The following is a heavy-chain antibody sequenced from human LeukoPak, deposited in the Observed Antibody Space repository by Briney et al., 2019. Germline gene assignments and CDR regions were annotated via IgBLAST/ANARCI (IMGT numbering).Heavy chain of an antibody. V-gene: IGHV3-23*01. J-gene: IGHJ3*02. D-gene: IGHD6-19*01. CDR1: GFTFSSYA. Sequence: GGSLRLSCAASGFTFSSYAMSWVRQAPGKGLEWVSPVSGGGGTTYYADSVKGRFTISRDNSKNTLFLQMNSLRAEDTALYYCARDWGIAVAGMVFGAFDIWGQGTMVTVSS. CDR2: VSGGGGTT. CDR3: ARDWGIAVAGMVFGAFDI.